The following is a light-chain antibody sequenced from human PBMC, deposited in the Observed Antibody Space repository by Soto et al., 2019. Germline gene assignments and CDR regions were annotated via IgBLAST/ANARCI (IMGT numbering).Light chain of an antibody. CDR2: GNS. V-gene: IGLV1-40*01. J-gene: IGLJ1*01. CDR3: QSYDSSLSGSNV. Sequence: QSVLTQPPSVSGAPGQRVTISCTGSSSNIGAGYDVHWYQQLPGTAPKLLIYGNSNRPSGAPDRCSGSKSGTSASLAITGVQAADEADYYCQSYDSSLSGSNVFGTGTKLTVL. CDR1: SSNIGAGYD.